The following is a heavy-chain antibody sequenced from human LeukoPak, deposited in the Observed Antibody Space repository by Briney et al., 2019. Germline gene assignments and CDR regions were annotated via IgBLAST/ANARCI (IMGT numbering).Heavy chain of an antibody. CDR3: ASESMGTTWD. J-gene: IGHJ4*02. V-gene: IGHV4-39*01. Sequence: SETLSPTCTVSGGSISSTNYYWGWIRQPPGKGLEWIGRIYYSGSTFYNPSLKSRVNISVDTSKNQFHLKLRSVTAADTAVYYCASESMGTTWDWGQGTLVTVSS. CDR1: GGSISSTNYY. CDR2: IYYSGST. D-gene: IGHD6-6*01.